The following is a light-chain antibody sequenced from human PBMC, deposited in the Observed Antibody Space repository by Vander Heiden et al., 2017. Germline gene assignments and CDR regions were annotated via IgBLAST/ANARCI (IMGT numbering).Light chain of an antibody. CDR1: QSISSY. V-gene: IGKV1-39*01. Sequence: DIQMTQSQSSLSASVGDRVTITCRASQSISSYLNWYQQKPGKAPKLLIYAASSLQSGVPSRFSGCGSGTDFTLTISSLQPEDFATYYCQQSYSTPLTFGGGTKVEIK. CDR3: QQSYSTPLT. CDR2: AAS. J-gene: IGKJ4*01.